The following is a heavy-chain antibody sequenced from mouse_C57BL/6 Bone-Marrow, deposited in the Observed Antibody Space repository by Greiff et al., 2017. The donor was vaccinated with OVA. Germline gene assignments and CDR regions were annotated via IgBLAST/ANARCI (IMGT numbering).Heavy chain of an antibody. V-gene: IGHV1-59*01. CDR1: GYTFTSYW. CDR2: IDPSDSYT. Sequence: QVQLQQPGAELARPGTSVKLSCKASGYTFTSYWMHWVKQRPGQGLEWIGVIDPSDSYTNYNQKFKGKATLTVDTSSSTAYMQLSSLTSEDSAVYYCARRAYWGQGTLVTVSA. CDR3: ARRAY. J-gene: IGHJ3*01.